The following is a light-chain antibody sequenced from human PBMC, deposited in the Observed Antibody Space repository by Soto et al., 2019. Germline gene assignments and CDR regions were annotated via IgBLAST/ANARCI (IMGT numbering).Light chain of an antibody. CDR3: SSYTTSSTYV. V-gene: IGLV2-14*01. CDR1: ISDVGGYDY. J-gene: IGLJ1*01. CDR2: DVS. Sequence: QSVLTQPASVSGSPGQSITISCTGTISDVGGYDYVSWYQQHPGKAPKLMIYDVSNRPSGVSNRFSGSKSGNTASLTISGLQADDEADYYCSSYTTSSTYVFGPGTKATVL.